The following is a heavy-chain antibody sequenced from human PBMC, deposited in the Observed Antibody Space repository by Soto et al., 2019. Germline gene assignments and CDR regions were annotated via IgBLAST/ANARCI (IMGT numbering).Heavy chain of an antibody. CDR1: GGTFSSYA. Sequence: SVKVSCKASGGTFSSYAISWVRQAPGQELGWMGGIIPIFGTANYAQKFQGRVTITADESTSTAYMELSSLRSEDTAVYYCARGGLTGTTGGYYGMYVGGQGTTVTGS. CDR2: IIPIFGTA. J-gene: IGHJ6*02. CDR3: ARGGLTGTTGGYYGMYV. V-gene: IGHV1-69*13. D-gene: IGHD1-20*01.